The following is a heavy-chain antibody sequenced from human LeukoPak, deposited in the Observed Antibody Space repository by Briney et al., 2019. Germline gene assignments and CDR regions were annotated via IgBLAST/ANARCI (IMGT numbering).Heavy chain of an antibody. D-gene: IGHD1-7*01. V-gene: IGHV3-30*03. Sequence: GGSLRLSCLGSGLTFSLYGIHWVRQAPGKGLEWVAVISDDGDDKTYGDSMKGRFTISRDNSKNTVFLQMESLRPADTAVYYCALVSRELELHWGRGTQVTVSS. J-gene: IGHJ4*02. CDR3: ALVSRELELH. CDR1: GLTFSLYG. CDR2: ISDDGDDK.